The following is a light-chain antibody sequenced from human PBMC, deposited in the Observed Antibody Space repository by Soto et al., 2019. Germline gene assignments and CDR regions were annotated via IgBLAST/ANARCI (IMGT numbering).Light chain of an antibody. CDR2: GAS. CDR1: QSVTSTA. J-gene: IGKJ5*01. Sequence: EIVLTHSPGTLSLSPGERATLSCRPSQSVTSTALAWYQQKPGQAPRLLMYGASSRATGTPDRISGGGSGTDFTLTISRLEPEDFAVYYCQHYVTSSITFGQGTRLE. V-gene: IGKV3-20*01. CDR3: QHYVTSSIT.